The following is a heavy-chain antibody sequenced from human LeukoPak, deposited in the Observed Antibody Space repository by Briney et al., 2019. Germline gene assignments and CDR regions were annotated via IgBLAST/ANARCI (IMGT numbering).Heavy chain of an antibody. V-gene: IGHV3-15*01. Sequence: GGSLRLSCAASGLTFSNAWVSWVRQAPGKGLEWVGRIKSKAAGGTKEYAAPGKGRFTISRDDSKNILAMQMNSLKTEDTAVYFCSTPRREVAVAGGDYWGQGTLVTVSS. CDR3: STPRREVAVAGGDY. D-gene: IGHD6-19*01. CDR1: GLTFSNAW. CDR2: IKSKAAGGTK. J-gene: IGHJ4*02.